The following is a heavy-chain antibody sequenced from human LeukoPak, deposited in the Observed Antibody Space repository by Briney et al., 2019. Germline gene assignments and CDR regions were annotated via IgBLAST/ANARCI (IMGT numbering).Heavy chain of an antibody. V-gene: IGHV3-30-3*01. Sequence: GGSMRLSCAASGFTFSSYAMHWVRQAPGKGLEWVAVISYDGSNKYYADSVKGRFTISRDNSKNTLYLQMNSLRAEDTAVYYCARVDYGDYLTVDHWGQGTLVTVSS. CDR2: ISYDGSNK. CDR1: GFTFSSYA. CDR3: ARVDYGDYLTVDH. J-gene: IGHJ4*02. D-gene: IGHD4-17*01.